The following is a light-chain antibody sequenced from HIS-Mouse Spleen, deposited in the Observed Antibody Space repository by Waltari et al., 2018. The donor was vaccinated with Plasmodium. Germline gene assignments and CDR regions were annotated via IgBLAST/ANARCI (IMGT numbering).Light chain of an antibody. Sequence: DIVMTQSPDSLTVSLGERATINCNSSQSVLYSSNNKNYLAWYQQKPEQPPKLLIYWASTRESGVPDRFSGSGSGTDFTLTISSLQAEDVAVYYCQQYYSTPLTFGGGTKVEIK. CDR1: QSVLYSSNNKNY. CDR2: WAS. CDR3: QQYYSTPLT. V-gene: IGKV4-1*01. J-gene: IGKJ4*01.